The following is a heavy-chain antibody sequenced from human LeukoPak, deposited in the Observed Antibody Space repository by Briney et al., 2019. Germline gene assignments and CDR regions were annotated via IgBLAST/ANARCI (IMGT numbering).Heavy chain of an antibody. CDR3: ARARLGSRVVVVAATQRLFFDY. J-gene: IGHJ4*02. CDR1: GGSISSGGYY. D-gene: IGHD2-15*01. V-gene: IGHV4-31*03. Sequence: SETLSLTCTVSGGSISSGGYYWSWIRQHPGKGLEWIGYIYYSGSTYYNPSLKSRVTISVDTSKNQFSLKLSSVTAADTAVYYCARARLGSRVVVVAATQRLFFDYWGQGTLVTVSS. CDR2: IYYSGST.